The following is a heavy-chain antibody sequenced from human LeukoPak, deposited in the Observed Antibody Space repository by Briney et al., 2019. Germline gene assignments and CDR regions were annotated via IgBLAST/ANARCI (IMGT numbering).Heavy chain of an antibody. Sequence: ASVKVSCKASGYTFTSYAMHWVRQAPGQRLEWMGWINAGNGNTKYSQKFQGRVTITRDTSASTAYMELSSLRSEDTAVYYCAREYYDILTGYSYFDYWGQGTLVTVPS. CDR2: INAGNGNT. CDR3: AREYYDILTGYSYFDY. V-gene: IGHV1-3*01. CDR1: GYTFTSYA. D-gene: IGHD3-9*01. J-gene: IGHJ4*02.